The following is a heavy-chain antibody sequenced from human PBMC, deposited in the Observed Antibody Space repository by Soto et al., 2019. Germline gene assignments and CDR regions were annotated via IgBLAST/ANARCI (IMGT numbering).Heavy chain of an antibody. J-gene: IGHJ4*02. CDR1: GYTFSSYH. Sequence: QIQLVQSGAEVKKPGASVKVSCKASGYTFSSYHITWVRQAPGQGLEWMGWISAYNGNTNYAQNLQGRGTMTTDPSTSTAYMELRSLRSDDTAVYYCARDLPPVDYWGQGTLVTFSS. V-gene: IGHV1-18*01. CDR2: ISAYNGNT. CDR3: ARDLPPVDY.